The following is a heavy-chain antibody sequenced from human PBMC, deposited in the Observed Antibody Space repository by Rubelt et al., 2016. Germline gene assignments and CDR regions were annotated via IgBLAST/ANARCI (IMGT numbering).Heavy chain of an antibody. J-gene: IGHJ6*02. Sequence: QVQLVQSGAEVKKPGSSVKVSCKASGGTFSSYAISWVRQAPGQGLEWMGGIIPIFGTANCGQRFQGRVTITPYKSTSTAYMGLSSLRSEDTAVYYCAREDYYYYYGMDVWGQGTTVTVSS. CDR3: AREDYYYYYGMDV. V-gene: IGHV1-69*06. CDR1: GGTFSSYA. CDR2: IIPIFGTA.